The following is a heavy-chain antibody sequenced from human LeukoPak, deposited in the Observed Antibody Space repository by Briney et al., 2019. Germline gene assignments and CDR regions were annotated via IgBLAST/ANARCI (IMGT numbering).Heavy chain of an antibody. Sequence: ASVKVSCKASGYTFTSYGISWVRQAPGQGLEWMGWVSAYNGNTNYVQKFQGRVTMTTDKSTSTAYMELSSLRSEDTAVYYCARDSAPHYDILTGYYNFDYWGQGTLVTVSS. CDR2: VSAYNGNT. J-gene: IGHJ4*02. CDR1: GYTFTSYG. V-gene: IGHV1-18*01. CDR3: ARDSAPHYDILTGYYNFDY. D-gene: IGHD3-9*01.